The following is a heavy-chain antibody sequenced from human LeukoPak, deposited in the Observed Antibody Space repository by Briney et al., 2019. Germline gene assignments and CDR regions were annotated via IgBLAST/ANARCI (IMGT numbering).Heavy chain of an antibody. V-gene: IGHV3-23*01. CDR2: ISGRAYRT. Sequence: GGSLRLSCAASGFSFSDYAMSWVRQVPGKGLEWVSSISGRAYRTYYADSVKGRFTISRDNSKNTMSVQMNSLRAEDSALYYCARGGRGSAAVVAPRSFDIWGQGTMVTVSS. J-gene: IGHJ3*02. D-gene: IGHD3-22*01. CDR1: GFSFSDYA. CDR3: ARGGRGSAAVVAPRSFDI.